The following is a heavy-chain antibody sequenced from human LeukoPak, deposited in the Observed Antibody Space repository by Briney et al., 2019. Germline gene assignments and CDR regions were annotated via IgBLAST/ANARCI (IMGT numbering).Heavy chain of an antibody. CDR3: ARAFGAAAGDY. CDR2: ISSSSSTI. Sequence: GGSLRLSCAASGFTFSSYRMNWVRQAQGKGLEWVSYISSSSSTIYYADSVKGRFTISRDNAKNSLYLQMNSLRAEDTAVYYCARAFGAAAGDYWGQGTLVTVSS. J-gene: IGHJ4*02. V-gene: IGHV3-48*04. CDR1: GFTFSSYR. D-gene: IGHD6-25*01.